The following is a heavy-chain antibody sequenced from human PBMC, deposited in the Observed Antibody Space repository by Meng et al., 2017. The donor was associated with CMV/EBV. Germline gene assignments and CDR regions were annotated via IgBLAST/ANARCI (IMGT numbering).Heavy chain of an antibody. Sequence: QVQGVRFGAEVKTPGSTGKVSWKTSGGTFSTFAISWVRKAPGEGLEWMGGIIPVFETANYAERFQDRVTITADDSTTTAYMELSSLRADDTALYFCARGGDSWYSDYWGQGTLVTVSS. D-gene: IGHD1-26*01. CDR2: IIPVFETA. CDR3: ARGGDSWYSDY. CDR1: GGTFSTFA. J-gene: IGHJ4*02. V-gene: IGHV1-69*12.